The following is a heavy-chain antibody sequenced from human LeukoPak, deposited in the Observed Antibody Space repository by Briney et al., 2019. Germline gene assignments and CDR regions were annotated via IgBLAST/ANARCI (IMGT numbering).Heavy chain of an antibody. D-gene: IGHD3-22*01. CDR3: ARDFDSSSYYVPFDY. Sequence: GGSLRLSCEASGFTFSSYSMHWVRQAPGKGLEWVSSISSSSSYIYYADSVKGRFTISRDNAKNSLYLQMNSLRAEDTAVYYCARDFDSSSYYVPFDYWGQGTLVTVSS. V-gene: IGHV3-21*01. J-gene: IGHJ4*02. CDR1: GFTFSSYS. CDR2: ISSSSSYI.